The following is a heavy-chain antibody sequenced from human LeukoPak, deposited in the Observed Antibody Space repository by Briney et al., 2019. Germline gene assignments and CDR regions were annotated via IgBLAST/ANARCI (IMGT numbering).Heavy chain of an antibody. CDR3: ARDHRSGSGSGTQANDY. CDR2: ISSSSKTI. V-gene: IGHV3-48*02. Sequence: QPGGSLRLSCAASGFTFSSYGMHWVRQAPGKGQEWVSYISSSSKTIYYADSVKGRFTISRDNAKKSLDLQMNSLRDEDTAVYYCARDHRSGSGSGTQANDYWGQGTLVTVSS. CDR1: GFTFSSYG. J-gene: IGHJ4*02. D-gene: IGHD3-10*01.